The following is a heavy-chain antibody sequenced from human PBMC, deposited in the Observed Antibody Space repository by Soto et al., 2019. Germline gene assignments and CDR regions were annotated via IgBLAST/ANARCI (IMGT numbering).Heavy chain of an antibody. Sequence: GGSLRLSCAVSGLNFGRTWMSWVRQAPGQGLEWVARVKSRRDGGTIDYAGPVKGRFTISRDDSISTLYLQMSSLKSEDTALYYCTGESYCGGGSCPEFWGQGTLVTVSS. CDR2: VKSRRDGGTI. CDR1: GLNFGRTW. D-gene: IGHD2-15*01. J-gene: IGHJ4*01. CDR3: TGESYCGGGSCPEF. V-gene: IGHV3-15*01.